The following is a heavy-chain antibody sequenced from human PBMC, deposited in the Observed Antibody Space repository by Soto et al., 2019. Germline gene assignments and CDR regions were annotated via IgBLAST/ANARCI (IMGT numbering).Heavy chain of an antibody. Sequence: QVQLQESGPGLVKPSQTLSLTCTVSGGSISSGGYYWSWIRQHPGKGLEWIGYIYYSGSTYYNPSLKSRVTISVDTSKNQFSLKLSSVTAADTAVYYCARDAEANSSSSYWFDPWGQGTLVTVSS. CDR1: GGSISSGGYY. V-gene: IGHV4-31*03. D-gene: IGHD6-6*01. CDR2: IYYSGST. CDR3: ARDAEANSSSSYWFDP. J-gene: IGHJ5*02.